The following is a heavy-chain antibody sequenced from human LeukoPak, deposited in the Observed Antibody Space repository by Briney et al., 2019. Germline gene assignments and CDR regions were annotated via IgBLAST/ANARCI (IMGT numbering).Heavy chain of an antibody. J-gene: IGHJ4*02. Sequence: GESLKISCKGSGYSFNTYWIGWVRQMPEKGLEWMGVIYPGDSDTLYSPSFQGQVTISADKSVSTAYLQWSSLKASDTAMYYCARRSGTYYDYWGQGTLVTVSS. CDR2: IYPGDSDT. CDR3: ARRSGTYYDY. CDR1: GYSFNTYW. V-gene: IGHV5-51*01. D-gene: IGHD1-26*01.